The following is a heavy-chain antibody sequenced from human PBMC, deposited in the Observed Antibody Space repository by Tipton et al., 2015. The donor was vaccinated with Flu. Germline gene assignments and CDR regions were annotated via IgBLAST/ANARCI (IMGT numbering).Heavy chain of an antibody. CDR1: GGSFSGYY. CDR3: ARGRGTAPLTGYAPIDY. V-gene: IGHV4-34*01. CDR2: INHSGST. J-gene: IGHJ4*02. D-gene: IGHD3-9*01. Sequence: TLSLTCAVYGGSFSGYYWSWIRQPPGKGLEWIGEINHSGSTNYNPSLKSRVTISVDTSKNQFSLKLSSVTAADTAVYYCARGRGTAPLTGYAPIDYWGQGTLVTVSS.